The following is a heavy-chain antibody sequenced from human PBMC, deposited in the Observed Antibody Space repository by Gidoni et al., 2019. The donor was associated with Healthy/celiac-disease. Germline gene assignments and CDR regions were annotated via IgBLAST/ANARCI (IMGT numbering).Heavy chain of an antibody. CDR1: GFTFSSYG. CDR3: AKGEWELLEGNWFDP. J-gene: IGHJ5*02. D-gene: IGHD1-26*01. V-gene: IGHV3-30*18. CDR2: ISFDGSNK. Sequence: QVQLVESGGGVVQPGRSLRLSCAASGFTFSSYGMHWVRQAQGKGLEWVAVISFDGSNKYYAASVKGRFPISRDNSKNTLYLQMNSLSAEDTAVYYCAKGEWELLEGNWFDPWGQGTLVTVSS.